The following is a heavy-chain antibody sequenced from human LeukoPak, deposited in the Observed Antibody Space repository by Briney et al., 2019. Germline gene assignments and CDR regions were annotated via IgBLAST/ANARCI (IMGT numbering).Heavy chain of an antibody. CDR3: AKDLKRVSWNYSYYYYGMDV. V-gene: IGHV3-23*01. CDR1: GFTFSSYA. J-gene: IGHJ6*02. Sequence: QTGGSLRLSCAAPGFTFSSYAMSWVRQAPGKGLEWVSAISGSGGSTYYADSMKGRFTISRDNSKNTLYLQMNSLRAEDTAVYYCAKDLKRVSWNYSYYYYGMDVWGQGTTVTVSS. CDR2: ISGSGGST. D-gene: IGHD1-7*01.